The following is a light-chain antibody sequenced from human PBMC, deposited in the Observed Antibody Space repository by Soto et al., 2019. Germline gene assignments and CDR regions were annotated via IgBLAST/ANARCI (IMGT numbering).Light chain of an antibody. CDR3: QQSYSSPFT. V-gene: IGKV1-39*01. CDR2: AAS. Sequence: DIQMTQAPSSPSASVGDRVTITCRASQPIDTSLNWYQQKPGNAPRLLIYAASSLQSGVPLRFSGSGSGTDFTLTISSLQPEDFATYYCQQSYSSPFTFGPGTTVDLK. J-gene: IGKJ3*01. CDR1: QPIDTS.